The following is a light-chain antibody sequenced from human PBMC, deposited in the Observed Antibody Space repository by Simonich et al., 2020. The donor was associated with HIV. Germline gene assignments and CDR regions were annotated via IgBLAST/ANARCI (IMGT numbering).Light chain of an antibody. CDR3: QQYGSSPPYT. CDR2: GAS. Sequence: EIVMTQSPATLSVSPGERATLSCRASQNIAGNLAWYQQKPGQAPRLLIYGASSRATGIPDRFSGSGSGTDFTLTISRLEPEDFAVYYCQQYGSSPPYTFGQGTKLEIK. V-gene: IGKV3-20*01. J-gene: IGKJ2*01. CDR1: QNIAGN.